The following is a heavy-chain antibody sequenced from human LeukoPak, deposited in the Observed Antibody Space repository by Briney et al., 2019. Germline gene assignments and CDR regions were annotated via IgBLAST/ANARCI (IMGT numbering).Heavy chain of an antibody. V-gene: IGHV4-4*09. J-gene: IGHJ4*02. CDR3: VQTTGWPGFDY. Sequence: SETLSLTCTTSGFSISRFYWSWVRQPPGKGLEWMGDIYSGGPTYFNPSLKCRVIISVDTSKNQFSLNLTSVTAADTAMYYCVQTTGWPGFDYWGQGILVTVSS. CDR1: GFSISRFY. D-gene: IGHD1-1*01. CDR2: IYSGGPT.